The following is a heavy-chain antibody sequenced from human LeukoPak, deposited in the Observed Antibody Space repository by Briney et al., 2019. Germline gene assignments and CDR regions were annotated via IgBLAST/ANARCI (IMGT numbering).Heavy chain of an antibody. D-gene: IGHD3-10*01. CDR2: INHSGST. J-gene: IGHJ5*02. CDR3: ARGRNGYYYGSGSYYP. V-gene: IGHV4-34*01. Sequence: PSETLSLTCAVYGGSFSGYYWSRIRQPPGKGLEWIGEINHSGSTNYNPSLKSRVTISVDTSKNQFSLKLSSVTAADTAVYHCARGRNGYYYGSGSYYPWGQGTLVTVSS. CDR1: GGSFSGYY.